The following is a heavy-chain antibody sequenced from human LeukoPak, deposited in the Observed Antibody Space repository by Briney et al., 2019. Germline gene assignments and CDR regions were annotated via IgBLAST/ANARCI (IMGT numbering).Heavy chain of an antibody. J-gene: IGHJ5*02. CDR2: VNHSGST. CDR3: ARRGAGGNLRYNWFDP. D-gene: IGHD3-16*01. CDR1: GGSFSGYY. Sequence: SETLSLTCAVYGGSFSGYYWSWIRQPPGKGLEWIGEVNHSGSTNYNPSLKSRVTISVDTSKNQFSLKLSSVTAADTAVYYCARRGAGGNLRYNWFDPWGQGTLVTVSS. V-gene: IGHV4-34*01.